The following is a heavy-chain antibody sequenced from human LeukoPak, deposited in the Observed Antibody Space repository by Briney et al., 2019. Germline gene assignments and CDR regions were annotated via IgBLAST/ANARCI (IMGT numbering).Heavy chain of an antibody. V-gene: IGHV1-18*04. CDR3: ARTSYYDILTGYYSPQFDY. Sequence: GASVKVSCKASGYTFTSYGISWVRQAPGQGLERMGWISAYNGNTNYAQKLQGRVTMTTDTSTSTAYMELRSLRSDDTAVYYCARTSYYDILTGYYSPQFDYWGQGTPVTVSS. D-gene: IGHD3-9*01. J-gene: IGHJ4*02. CDR1: GYTFTSYG. CDR2: ISAYNGNT.